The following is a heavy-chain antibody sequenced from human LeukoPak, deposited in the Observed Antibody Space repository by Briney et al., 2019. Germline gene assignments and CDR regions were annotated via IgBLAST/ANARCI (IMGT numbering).Heavy chain of an antibody. Sequence: GGSLRLSCAASGFTFSSYSMNWVRQAPGKGLEWVSSISSSSSYIYYADSVKGRFTISRDNAKNSLYLQMNSLRAEDTAVYYCARDSGSGSYTPDYWGQGTLVTVSS. J-gene: IGHJ4*02. CDR2: ISSSSSYI. CDR3: ARDSGSGSYTPDY. D-gene: IGHD1-26*01. CDR1: GFTFSSYS. V-gene: IGHV3-21*01.